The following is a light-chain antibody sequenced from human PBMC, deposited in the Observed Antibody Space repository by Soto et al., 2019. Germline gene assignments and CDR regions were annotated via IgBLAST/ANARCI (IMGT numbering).Light chain of an antibody. CDR3: GTWDSNLSAVV. CDR2: DNN. V-gene: IGLV1-51*01. CDR1: TSNIGNNY. J-gene: IGLJ2*01. Sequence: QSVLTQPPSVSAAPGQKVTLSCSGSTSNIGNNYVSWYQQLPGTAPKLLIYDNNKRPSGIPDRFSGSKSGTSATLGITGLQTGDEADYYCGTWDSNLSAVVFGGGTKLTVL.